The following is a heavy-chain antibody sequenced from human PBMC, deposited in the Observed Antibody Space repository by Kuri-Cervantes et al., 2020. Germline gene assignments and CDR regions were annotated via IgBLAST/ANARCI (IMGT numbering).Heavy chain of an antibody. Sequence: GGSLRLSCAASGFTVSSNYMSWVRQAPGKGLEWVSVIYSGGTTYYADSVKGRFTISRDNSKNTLYLQMNSLRAEDTAVYYCARGPTEGWFDPWGQGALVTVSS. J-gene: IGHJ5*02. CDR1: GFTVSSNY. CDR3: ARGPTEGWFDP. D-gene: IGHD1-1*01. V-gene: IGHV3-53*01. CDR2: IYSGGTT.